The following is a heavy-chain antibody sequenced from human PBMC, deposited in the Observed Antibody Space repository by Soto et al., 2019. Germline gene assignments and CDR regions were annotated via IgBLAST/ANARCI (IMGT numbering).Heavy chain of an antibody. Sequence: QVQLVQSGAEVKKPGASVKVSCKASGYTFTSYYMHWVRQAPGQGLEWMGIINPSGGSTSYAQKCQGRVTMSRDTSPSTVYMALSSWRSEDRAVYYCFAVDVYNYGPDTFDIWGQGTMVTVSS. CDR1: GYTFTSYY. J-gene: IGHJ3*02. V-gene: IGHV1-46*01. CDR2: INPSGGST. CDR3: FAVDVYNYGPDTFDI. D-gene: IGHD5-12*01.